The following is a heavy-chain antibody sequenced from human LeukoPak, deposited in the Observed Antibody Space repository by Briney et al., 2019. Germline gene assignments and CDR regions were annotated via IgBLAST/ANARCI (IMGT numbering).Heavy chain of an antibody. CDR1: GYTFTSYG. V-gene: IGHV1-18*01. CDR2: ISAYNGNT. D-gene: IGHD4-17*01. J-gene: IGHJ4*02. CDR3: STNLRVTKIPYYFDY. Sequence: GASVKVSCKASGYTFTSYGLSWVRQAPGQGLEWMGWISAYNGNTNYAQKLQGRVTMTTDTSTSTAYMELRSLRSDDTAVYYCSTNLRVTKIPYYFDYWSQGTLVTVSS.